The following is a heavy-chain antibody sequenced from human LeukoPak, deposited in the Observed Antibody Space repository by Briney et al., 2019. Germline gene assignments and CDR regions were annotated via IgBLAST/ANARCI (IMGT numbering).Heavy chain of an antibody. CDR3: ARHRAYSSSSPFDY. D-gene: IGHD6-6*01. CDR1: GGSISSLY. J-gene: IGHJ4*02. CDR2: IYYTGST. V-gene: IGHV4-59*08. Sequence: GSLRLSCSVSGGSISSLYWSWIRQPPGKGLEWIGYIYYTGSTNYNPSLKSRVTMFVDMSKNQFSLRLSSVTAADTAVYYCARHRAYSSSSPFDYWGQGTLVTVSS.